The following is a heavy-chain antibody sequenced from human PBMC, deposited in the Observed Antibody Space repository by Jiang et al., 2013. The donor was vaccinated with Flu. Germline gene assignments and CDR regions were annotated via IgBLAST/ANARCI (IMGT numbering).Heavy chain of an antibody. V-gene: IGHV3-7*03. J-gene: IGHJ4*02. CDR3: ARVVLGNPDY. Sequence: QLLESGGGLVQPGGSLRLSCIASGFTFTSYWIIWLRQAPGKGLEWVANINQYGSEKHYVDSVKGRFTISRDNAESSVFLQMNSLRAEDTAVYYCARVVLGNPDYWGQGTLVTVSS. CDR2: INQYGSEK. D-gene: IGHD7-27*01. CDR1: GFTFTSYW.